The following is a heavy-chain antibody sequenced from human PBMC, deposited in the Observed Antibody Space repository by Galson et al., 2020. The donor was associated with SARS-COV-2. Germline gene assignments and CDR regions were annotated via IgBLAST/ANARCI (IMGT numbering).Heavy chain of an antibody. Sequence: GGSLSLSCAASGFTFSSYAMHWVRQAPGKGLEWVAVISYDGSNKYYADSVKGRFTISRDNSKNTLYLQMNSLRAEDTAVYYCARDRGLRAFYYYYGMDVWGQGTTVTVSS. D-gene: IGHD3-3*02. CDR2: ISYDGSNK. V-gene: IGHV3-30*04. CDR3: ARDRGLRAFYYYYGMDV. J-gene: IGHJ6*02. CDR1: GFTFSSYA.